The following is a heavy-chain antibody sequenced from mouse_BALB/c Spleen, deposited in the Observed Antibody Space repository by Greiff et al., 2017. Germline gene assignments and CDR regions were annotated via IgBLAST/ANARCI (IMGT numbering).Heavy chain of an antibody. CDR2: ISYSGST. V-gene: IGHV3-2*02. CDR1: GYSITSDYA. D-gene: IGHD2-4*01. CDR3: ARDYDPAWFAY. J-gene: IGHJ3*01. Sequence: VQLKESGPGLVKPSQSLSLTCTVTGYSITSDYAWNWIRQFPGNKLEWMGYISYSGSTSYNPSLKSRISITRDTSKNQFFLQLNSVTTEDTATYYCARDYDPAWFAYWGQGTLVTVSA.